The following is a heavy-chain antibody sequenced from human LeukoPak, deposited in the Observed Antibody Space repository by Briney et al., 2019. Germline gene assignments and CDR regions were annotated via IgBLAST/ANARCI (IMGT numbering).Heavy chain of an antibody. J-gene: IGHJ3*02. V-gene: IGHV4-34*01. CDR3: ARGEAADNEDAFDI. D-gene: IGHD6-13*01. Sequence: PSETLSLTCAVYGGSFSDYYWSWIRQSPGKALEWIGEIYHSGSTNYNPSLRSRVTISVDKSKNQISLNLSSVTAADTAVYYCARGEAADNEDAFDIWGRGTMVTVSS. CDR1: GGSFSDYY. CDR2: IYHSGST.